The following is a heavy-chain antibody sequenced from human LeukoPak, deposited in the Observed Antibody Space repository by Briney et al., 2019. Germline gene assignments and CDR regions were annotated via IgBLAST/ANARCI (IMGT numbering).Heavy chain of an antibody. J-gene: IGHJ6*04. D-gene: IGHD2-2*01. CDR3: ARDIGYCSSTSCYRHGMDV. V-gene: IGHV3-33*01. Sequence: GRSLRLSCAASGFTFSSYGMHWVRQAPGKGLEWVAVIWYDGSNKYYADSVKGRFTISRDNSKNTLYLQMNSLRAEDTAVYYCARDIGYCSSTSCYRHGMDVWGKGTTVTVSS. CDR1: GFTFSSYG. CDR2: IWYDGSNK.